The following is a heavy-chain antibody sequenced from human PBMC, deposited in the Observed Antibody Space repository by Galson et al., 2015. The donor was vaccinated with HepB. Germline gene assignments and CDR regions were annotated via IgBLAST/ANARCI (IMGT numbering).Heavy chain of an antibody. CDR1: GFAFGTPS. D-gene: IGHD2-2*01. CDR2: ITAGGRT. CDR3: AKGTERRLTTMTSHNYLDH. J-gene: IGHJ4*02. Sequence: SLRLSCAASGFAFGTPSMSWVRHAPGKGLQCVSTITAGGRTTYAEPVTGRFTVSRDNSNNGVYLQRNSLTVADTAIYHCAKGTERRLTTMTSHNYLDHWGRGALVTVSS. V-gene: IGHV3-23*01.